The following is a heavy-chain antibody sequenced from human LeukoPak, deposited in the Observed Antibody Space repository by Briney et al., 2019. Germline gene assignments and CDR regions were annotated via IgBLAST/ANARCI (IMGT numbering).Heavy chain of an antibody. CDR2: IYYSGST. D-gene: IGHD3-10*01. CDR1: GGSISSGNYY. J-gene: IGHJ4*02. V-gene: IGHV4-31*03. Sequence: SVTLSLTCTVSGGSISSGNYYWNWIRQHPGKGLEWIGYIYYSGSTYYNPSLKSRVSISVDTSKNQFSLKLSSVTAADTAVYYCASRPFGSGIYFDYWGQGTLVTVSS. CDR3: ASRPFGSGIYFDY.